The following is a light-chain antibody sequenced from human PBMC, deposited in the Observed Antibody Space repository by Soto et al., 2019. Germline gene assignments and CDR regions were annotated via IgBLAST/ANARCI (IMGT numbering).Light chain of an antibody. V-gene: IGLV2-23*02. J-gene: IGLJ1*01. Sequence: QSVLTQPASVSGSPGQSITISCTGTSSDVGGYNFVSWYQQHPGKAPKLMIYDVTNRPSGVSNRFSGSKSGNTASLTIFGLQAEDEADYYCCSYAGITTYYVFGTGTKVTVL. CDR1: SSDVGGYNF. CDR2: DVT. CDR3: CSYAGITTYYV.